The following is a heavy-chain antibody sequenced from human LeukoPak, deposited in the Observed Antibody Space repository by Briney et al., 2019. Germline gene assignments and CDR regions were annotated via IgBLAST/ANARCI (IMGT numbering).Heavy chain of an antibody. CDR2: IYYSGRT. CDR1: GGSISSSSYY. J-gene: IGHJ4*02. CDR3: ARLGGKLRSY. V-gene: IGHV4-39*01. Sequence: SETLSLTCTVSGGSISSSSYYWGWIRQPPGKGLEWIGSIYYSGRTYYNPSLKSRVTISVDTSKNQFSLKLSSVTAADTAVYYCARLGGKLRSYWGQGTLVTVSS. D-gene: IGHD3-16*01.